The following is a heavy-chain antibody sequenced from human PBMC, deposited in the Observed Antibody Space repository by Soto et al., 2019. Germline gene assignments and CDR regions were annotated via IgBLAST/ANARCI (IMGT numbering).Heavy chain of an antibody. V-gene: IGHV3-33*01. D-gene: IGHD2-15*01. CDR1: GFTFSSYG. CDR2: IWYDGSNK. Sequence: QVQLVESGGGVVQPGRSLRLSCAASGFTFSSYGMHWVRQAPGKGLEWVAVIWYDGSNKYYADSVKGRFTISRDNSKNTLYLQMSSLRAEDTAVYYCARDCSGGSCYYYGMDVWGQGSTVTVSS. J-gene: IGHJ6*02. CDR3: ARDCSGGSCYYYGMDV.